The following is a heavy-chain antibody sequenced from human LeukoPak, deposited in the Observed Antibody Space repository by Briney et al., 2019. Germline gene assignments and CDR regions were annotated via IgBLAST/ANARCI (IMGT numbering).Heavy chain of an antibody. J-gene: IGHJ3*02. D-gene: IGHD6-19*01. CDR3: TRVYSSAYGSFDI. CDR2: IRSKTNNYAT. CDR1: GLTFSGSD. Sequence: GGSLRLSCTASGLTFSGSDMHWVRQASGKGLEWVGRIRSKTNNYATAYAVSVRGRFTISRDDSKNTAYLQMNSLKTEDTAIYYCTRVYSSAYGSFDIWGQGTMVTVSS. V-gene: IGHV3-73*01.